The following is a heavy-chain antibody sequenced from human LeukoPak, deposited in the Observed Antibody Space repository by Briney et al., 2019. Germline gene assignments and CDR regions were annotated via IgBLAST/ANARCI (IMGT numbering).Heavy chain of an antibody. Sequence: SETLSLTCAVYGGSFSGYYWSWIRQPPGKGLEWIGEINHSGSTNYNPSLKSRVTMSVDTSKNQFSLKLSSVTAADTAVYYCARLVRVTMIVVVITKYYFDYWGQGTLVTVSS. V-gene: IGHV4-34*01. J-gene: IGHJ4*02. CDR2: INHSGST. CDR1: GGSFSGYY. D-gene: IGHD3-22*01. CDR3: ARLVRVTMIVVVITKYYFDY.